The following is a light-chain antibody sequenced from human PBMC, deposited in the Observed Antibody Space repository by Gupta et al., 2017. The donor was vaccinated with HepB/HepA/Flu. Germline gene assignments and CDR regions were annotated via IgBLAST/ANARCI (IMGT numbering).Light chain of an antibody. CDR1: SSDVGGYNY. CDR3: SSYAGSKNCLV. V-gene: IGLV2-8*01. Sequence: QSALTQPPSASGSPEQSVTISCTGTSSDVGGYNYVSWYQQHPGKAPKLMSYEVSKRPSGVPDRFSGSKSGNTASLTVSGLQAEDEADYYCSSYAGSKNCLVVGGGTKRTVL. CDR2: EVS. J-gene: IGLJ2*01.